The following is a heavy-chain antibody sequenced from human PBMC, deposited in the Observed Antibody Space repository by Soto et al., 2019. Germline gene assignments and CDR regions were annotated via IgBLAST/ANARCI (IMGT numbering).Heavy chain of an antibody. D-gene: IGHD3-3*01. CDR3: ARSTIFGLVIISGSGDYYYGMDV. Sequence: SVKVSCKASGGTFSSYAISWVRQAPGQGLEWMGGIIPIFGTANYAQKFQGRVTITADKSTSTAYMELSSLRSEDTAVYYCARSTIFGLVIISGSGDYYYGMDVWGQGTTVTVSS. CDR1: GGTFSSYA. J-gene: IGHJ6*02. V-gene: IGHV1-69*06. CDR2: IIPIFGTA.